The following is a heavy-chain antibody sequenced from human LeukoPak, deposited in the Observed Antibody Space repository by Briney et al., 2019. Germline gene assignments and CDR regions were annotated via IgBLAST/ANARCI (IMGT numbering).Heavy chain of an antibody. J-gene: IGHJ4*02. CDR2: INPNSGGT. V-gene: IGHV1-2*06. D-gene: IGHD6-13*01. CDR3: AKREHGGAGYGTFDY. Sequence: ASVKVSCKASGYTFTDYYMHWARQAPGQGLEWMGRINPNSGGTNYAQKFQGRVTMTRDTSISTAYMELSRLRSDDTAVYYCAKREHGGAGYGTFDYWGQGTLVTVSS. CDR1: GYTFTDYY.